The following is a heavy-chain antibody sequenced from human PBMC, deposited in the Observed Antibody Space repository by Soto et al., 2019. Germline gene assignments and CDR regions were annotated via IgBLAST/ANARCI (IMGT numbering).Heavy chain of an antibody. D-gene: IGHD3-16*01. CDR1: GFTFSSYW. V-gene: IGHV3-74*01. Sequence: EVQLVESGGGLVQPGGSLRLSCAASGFTFSSYWMHWVRQVPGKGLVWVSRINSDGSSTSYADSVKGRFTISRANAKNTLDLQMNSLRDEDTAVYYCARGGVLNWFDPWGQGTLVTVSS. J-gene: IGHJ5*02. CDR2: INSDGSST. CDR3: ARGGVLNWFDP.